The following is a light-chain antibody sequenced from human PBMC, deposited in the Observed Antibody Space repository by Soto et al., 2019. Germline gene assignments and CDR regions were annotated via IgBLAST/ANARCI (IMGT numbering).Light chain of an antibody. J-gene: IGKJ1*01. CDR2: AAS. V-gene: IGKV1-39*01. Sequence: DISMTQSPSSLSASVGDRVTITCRASQSISNYLNWYQQKPGKAPKLLIYAASSMQSGVPSWFGGSGSETDFTLTISSLQPDDSATYYCQQSFSPLWTFGQGTKVEV. CDR1: QSISNY. CDR3: QQSFSPLWT.